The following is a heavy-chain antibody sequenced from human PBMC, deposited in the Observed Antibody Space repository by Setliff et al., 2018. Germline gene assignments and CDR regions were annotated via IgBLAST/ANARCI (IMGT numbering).Heavy chain of an antibody. CDR3: ARDLYSSGWVDY. CDR2: IYYSGST. CDR1: GGSISSSSYY. J-gene: IGHJ4*02. Sequence: LSLTCTVSGGSISSSSYYWGWIRQPPGKGLEWIGSIYYSGSTYYNPSLKSRVTISVDTSKNQFSLKLSSVTAADTAVYYCARDLYSSGWVDYWGQGTLVTVS. V-gene: IGHV4-39*07. D-gene: IGHD6-19*01.